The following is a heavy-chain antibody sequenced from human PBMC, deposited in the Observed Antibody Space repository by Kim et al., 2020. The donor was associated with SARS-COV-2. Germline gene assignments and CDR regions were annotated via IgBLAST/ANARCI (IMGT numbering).Heavy chain of an antibody. J-gene: IGHJ4*02. V-gene: IGHV3-23*01. Sequence: GGSLRLSCEASGFKMSDYVMTWVRQAPGKGLEWVSTISESGRTIFYADSVKCRFTISRDNSKNMLYLQVDHLRVEDTAVYYCAKMTLANWGQGTLVTVSS. D-gene: IGHD2-21*02. CDR1: GFKMSDYV. CDR3: AKMTLAN. CDR2: ISESGRTI.